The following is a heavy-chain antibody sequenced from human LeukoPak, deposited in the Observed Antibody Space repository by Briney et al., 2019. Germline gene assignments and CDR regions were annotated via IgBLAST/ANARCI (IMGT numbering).Heavy chain of an antibody. Sequence: GGSVRLSCAATGFTFSDYYMSWLRQAPGKGLEWISYISSSGSADYYADSVKGRFTISRDNAKNSLYLQMNSLRAEDTAVYYCAVDYYDSSAHFDYWGQGSLVTVSS. J-gene: IGHJ4*02. CDR2: ISSSGSAD. CDR3: AVDYYDSSAHFDY. V-gene: IGHV3-11*04. CDR1: GFTFSDYY. D-gene: IGHD3-22*01.